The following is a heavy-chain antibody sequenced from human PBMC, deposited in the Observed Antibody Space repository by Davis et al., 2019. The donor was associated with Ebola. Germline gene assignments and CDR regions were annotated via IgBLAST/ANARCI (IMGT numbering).Heavy chain of an antibody. Sequence: GESLKISCAASGFTFSSYGMHWVRQAPGKGLEWVAVISYDGSNKYYADSVKGRFTISRDNSKNTLYLQMNSLRAEDTAVYYCARAGGIFGVVILDYWGQGTLVTVSS. CDR3: ARAGGIFGVVILDY. CDR2: ISYDGSNK. V-gene: IGHV3-30*03. J-gene: IGHJ4*02. D-gene: IGHD3-3*01. CDR1: GFTFSSYG.